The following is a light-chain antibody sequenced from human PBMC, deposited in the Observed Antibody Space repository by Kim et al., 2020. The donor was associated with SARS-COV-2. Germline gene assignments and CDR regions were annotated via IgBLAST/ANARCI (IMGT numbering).Light chain of an antibody. CDR3: LQHNTYPIT. CDR1: QDIRND. CDR2: GAS. Sequence: ASVGDRVTITCRARQDIRNDLGWYQQNPGRAPKRLIYGASSLQSGVPSRFSGSGSGTEFTLTISSLQPEDFATYFCLQHNTYPITFGQGKRLEIK. V-gene: IGKV1-17*01. J-gene: IGKJ5*01.